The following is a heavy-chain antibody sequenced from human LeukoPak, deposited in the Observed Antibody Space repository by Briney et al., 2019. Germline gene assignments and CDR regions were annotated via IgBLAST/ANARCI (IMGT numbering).Heavy chain of an antibody. V-gene: IGHV4-59*01. J-gene: IGHJ4*02. CDR1: GGSISSYY. CDR3: ARDGNYGGDFDY. Sequence: NPSETLSLTCTVSGGSISSYYWSWIRQPPGKGLEWIGYIYYSGSTNYNPSLKSRVTISVDTSKNQFSLKLSSVTAADTAVYYCARDGNYGGDFDYWGQGTLVTVSS. D-gene: IGHD4-23*01. CDR2: IYYSGST.